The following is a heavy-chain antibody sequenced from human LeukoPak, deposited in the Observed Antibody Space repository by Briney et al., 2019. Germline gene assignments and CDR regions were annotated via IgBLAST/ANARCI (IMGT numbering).Heavy chain of an antibody. Sequence: GGSLRLSCAASGFTFTDYGMNWVRQAPGKGLEWVSYISTSSSTIYYADSVKGRFTISRDNAKNSLYLQLNSLRAEDTAVYYCARSEYASGSRGVDYWGQGTLVTVSS. D-gene: IGHD3-10*01. CDR2: ISTSSSTI. J-gene: IGHJ4*02. CDR3: ARSEYASGSRGVDY. V-gene: IGHV3-48*04. CDR1: GFTFTDYG.